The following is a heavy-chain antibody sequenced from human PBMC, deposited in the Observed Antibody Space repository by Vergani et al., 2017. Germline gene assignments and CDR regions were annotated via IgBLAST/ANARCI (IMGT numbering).Heavy chain of an antibody. CDR1: GFTFSSYA. CDR3: AKGGWNYWFDS. V-gene: IGHV3-33*06. D-gene: IGHD1-1*01. CDR2: IGKDGINT. Sequence: QVQLVESGGGVVQPGRSLRLSCAASGFTFSSYAMHWVRQAPGKGLEWLAYIGKDGINTRYRDAVKGRFTVSRDNSKSTLYLQMNSLRAEDTAIYYCAKGGWNYWFDSWGQGTLVIVS. J-gene: IGHJ5*01.